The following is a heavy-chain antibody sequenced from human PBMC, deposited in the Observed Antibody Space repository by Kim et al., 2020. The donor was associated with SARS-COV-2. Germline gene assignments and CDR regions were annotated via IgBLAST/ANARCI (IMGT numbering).Heavy chain of an antibody. J-gene: IGHJ4*02. D-gene: IGHD6-13*01. Sequence: AAPVKGRFTISRDDSKNTLYLQMNSLKTEDTAVYYCTTGVLGSSWHSLDYWGQGTLVTVSS. CDR3: TTGVLGSSWHSLDY. V-gene: IGHV3-15*01.